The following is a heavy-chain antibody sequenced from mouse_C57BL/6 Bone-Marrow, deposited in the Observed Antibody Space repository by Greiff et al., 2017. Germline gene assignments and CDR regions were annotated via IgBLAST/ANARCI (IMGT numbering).Heavy chain of an antibody. CDR2: IDPSDSET. J-gene: IGHJ1*03. D-gene: IGHD1-1*01. Sequence: QVQLQQPGAELVRPGSSVKLSCKASGYTFTSYWMHWVKQRPIQGLEWIGNIDPSDSETHYNQKFKDKATLTVDKSASTAYMQRSSLTSEDSAVYYCARGDYYGSSFYWYFDVWGTGTTVTVSS. CDR1: GYTFTSYW. CDR3: ARGDYYGSSFYWYFDV. V-gene: IGHV1-52*01.